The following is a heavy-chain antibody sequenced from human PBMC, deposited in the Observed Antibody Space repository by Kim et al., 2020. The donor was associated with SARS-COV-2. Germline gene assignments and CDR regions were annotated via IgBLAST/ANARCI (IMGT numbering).Heavy chain of an antibody. J-gene: IGHJ4*02. CDR2: IYYSGST. Sequence: SETLSLTCTVSGGSVSSGSYYWSWIRQPPGKGLEWIGYIYYSGSTNYNPSLKSRVTISVDTSKNQFSLKLSSVTAADTAVYYCARDGWFGELLGYWGQGTLVTVSS. V-gene: IGHV4-61*01. D-gene: IGHD3-10*01. CDR1: GGSVSSGSYY. CDR3: ARDGWFGELLGY.